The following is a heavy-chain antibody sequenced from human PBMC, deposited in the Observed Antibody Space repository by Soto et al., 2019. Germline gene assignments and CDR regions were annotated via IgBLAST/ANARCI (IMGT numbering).Heavy chain of an antibody. J-gene: IGHJ3*02. V-gene: IGHV5-51*01. Sequence: XESLTISCKGSGYSFTSYWIGLVRQMPGKGLEWMGIIYPGDSDTRYSPSFQGQVTISADKSISTAYLQWRSLKASDTAMYYCARIPHSSSWYRLAFDIWGQGTMVTVSS. CDR1: GYSFTSYW. CDR2: IYPGDSDT. D-gene: IGHD6-13*01. CDR3: ARIPHSSSWYRLAFDI.